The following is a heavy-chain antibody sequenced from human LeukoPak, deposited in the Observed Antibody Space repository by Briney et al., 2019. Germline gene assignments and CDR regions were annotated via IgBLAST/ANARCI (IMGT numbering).Heavy chain of an antibody. D-gene: IGHD2-15*01. CDR2: IFSAGST. Sequence: PGGSLKLSCAASGFIVRSNYMSWVRQAPGKGLEWVSVIFSAGSTYFADSVKGRFTISRENSKNTLFLQMNSLRAEDTAVYYCARHSYSRYYYGMDVWGQGTLVTVSS. CDR1: GFIVRSNY. CDR3: ARHSYSRYYYGMDV. V-gene: IGHV3-53*01. J-gene: IGHJ6*02.